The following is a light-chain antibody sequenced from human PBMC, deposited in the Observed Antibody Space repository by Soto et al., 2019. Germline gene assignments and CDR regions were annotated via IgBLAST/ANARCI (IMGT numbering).Light chain of an antibody. CDR2: ENN. CDR3: GTWDSSLSAWV. Sequence: QAVVTQPPSVSAAPGQKVTISCSGSSSNIGNTYVSWYQQLPGTAPKLLIYENNKRPSGIPDRFSGSKSGTSATLGITGLQTGDEADYYCGTWDSSLSAWVFGGGTKVTVL. CDR1: SSNIGNTY. J-gene: IGLJ3*02. V-gene: IGLV1-51*02.